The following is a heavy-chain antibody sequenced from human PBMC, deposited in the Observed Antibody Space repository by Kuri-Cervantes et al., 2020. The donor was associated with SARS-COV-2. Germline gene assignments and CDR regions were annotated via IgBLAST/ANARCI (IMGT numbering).Heavy chain of an antibody. D-gene: IGHD1-26*01. CDR1: GFTFSSYA. CDR2: ISYDGSNK. V-gene: IGHV3-30-3*01. J-gene: IGHJ3*02. CDR3: ARVTVGATWLGDAFDI. Sequence: LSLTCAASGFTFSSYAMHWVRQAPGKGLEWVAVISYDGSNKYYADSVKGRFTISRDNSKNTLYLHMNSLRAEDTAVYYCARVTVGATWLGDAFDIWGQGTMVTVSS.